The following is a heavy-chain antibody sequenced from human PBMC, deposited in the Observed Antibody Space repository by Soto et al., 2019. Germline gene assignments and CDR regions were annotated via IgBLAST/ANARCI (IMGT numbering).Heavy chain of an antibody. CDR3: ARGKGMEENYYYYGMDI. CDR2: INGGTGQT. CDR1: GYTFSTYP. D-gene: IGHD1-1*01. V-gene: IGHV1-3*01. J-gene: IGHJ6*02. Sequence: ASVNVSCKPSGYTFSTYPMHWVRRAPGQSLEWMGWINGGTGQTRYSQRFQDRVTITRDTSAKTTYMDLTSLRSEDTAVYYCARGKGMEENYYYYGMDIWGQGTTVTVSS.